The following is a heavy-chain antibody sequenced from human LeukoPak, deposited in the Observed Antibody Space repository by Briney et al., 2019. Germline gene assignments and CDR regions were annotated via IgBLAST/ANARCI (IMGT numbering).Heavy chain of an antibody. Sequence: SETLSLTCIVSGGSINSHYWSWIRQPPGKGLEWIGDIHYTGTTKYNPSVKSRVTISIDTSKNQFSLELSSVTATDTAVYFCATNRVGTYDRPFNIWGQGTMVTVSS. V-gene: IGHV4-59*08. D-gene: IGHD1-26*01. CDR3: ATNRVGTYDRPFNI. CDR2: IHYTGTT. J-gene: IGHJ3*02. CDR1: GGSINSHY.